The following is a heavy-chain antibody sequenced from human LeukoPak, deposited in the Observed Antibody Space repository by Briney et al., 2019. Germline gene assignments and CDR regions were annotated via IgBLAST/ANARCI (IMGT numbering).Heavy chain of an antibody. Sequence: SVKVSCKASGGTFSSYAISWVRQAPGQGLEWMGRIIPILGIANYAQKFQGRVTITADKSTSTAYMELSSLRSEDTAVYYCARTHLGYSSGWYSFDYWGQGTLVTVSS. J-gene: IGHJ4*02. V-gene: IGHV1-69*04. CDR3: ARTHLGYSSGWYSFDY. D-gene: IGHD6-19*01. CDR1: GGTFSSYA. CDR2: IIPILGIA.